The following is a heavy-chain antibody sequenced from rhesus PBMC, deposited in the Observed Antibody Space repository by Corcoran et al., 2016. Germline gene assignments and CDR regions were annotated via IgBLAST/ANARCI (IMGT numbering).Heavy chain of an antibody. CDR3: AREGQLVGFDY. CDR1: GGSISSGYYY. Sequence: QVQLQESGPGLVKPSETLSLTCAVSGGSISSGYYYWSWIRQPPGKGLEWIGYITDSGSTSYNPSLKSRVTISRDTSKNQFSLKLSSVTAADTAVYYCAREGQLVGFDYWGQGVLVTVSS. V-gene: IGHV4-122*02. D-gene: IGHD6-13*01. CDR2: ITDSGST. J-gene: IGHJ4*01.